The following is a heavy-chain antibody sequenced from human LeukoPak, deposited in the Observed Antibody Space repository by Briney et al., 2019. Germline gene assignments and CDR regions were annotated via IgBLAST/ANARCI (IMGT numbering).Heavy chain of an antibody. J-gene: IGHJ5*02. V-gene: IGHV1-18*01. Sequence: GASVKVSCKASGYTFTSYGISWVRQAPGQGLEWMGWISAYNGNTNYAQKLQGRVTKTTDTSTSTAYMELRSLRSDDTAVYYCARVPDGGNTGNWFDPWGQGTLVTVSS. CDR1: GYTFTSYG. CDR2: ISAYNGNT. D-gene: IGHD4-23*01. CDR3: ARVPDGGNTGNWFDP.